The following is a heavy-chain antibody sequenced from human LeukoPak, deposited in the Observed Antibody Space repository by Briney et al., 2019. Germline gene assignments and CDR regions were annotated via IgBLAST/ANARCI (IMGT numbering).Heavy chain of an antibody. J-gene: IGHJ4*02. D-gene: IGHD2-15*01. CDR1: GFTSSSYS. CDR3: ASEFCSGGSCPGYFDY. Sequence: GGSLRLSCAASGFTSSSYSMNWVRQAPGKGLEWVSSISSSSYIYYADSVKGRFTISRDNAKNSLYLQMNSLRAEDTAVYYCASEFCSGGSCPGYFDYWGQGTLVTVSS. CDR2: ISSSSYI. V-gene: IGHV3-21*01.